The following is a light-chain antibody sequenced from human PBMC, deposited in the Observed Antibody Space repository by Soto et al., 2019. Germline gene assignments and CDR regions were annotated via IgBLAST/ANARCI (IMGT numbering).Light chain of an antibody. CDR1: QSVSSY. V-gene: IGKV3-11*01. CDR2: GTS. J-gene: IGKJ4*01. CDR3: QQRSNWPPMLT. Sequence: PGERATLSCRASQSVSSYLAWYQQKPGQAPRLLIFGTSTRATGIPDRFSGSGSGTDFTLTISSLEPEDFAVYYCQQRSNWPPMLTYGGGTKVDIK.